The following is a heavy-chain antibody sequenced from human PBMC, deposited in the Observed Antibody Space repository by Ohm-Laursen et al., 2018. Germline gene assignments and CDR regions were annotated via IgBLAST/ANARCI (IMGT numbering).Heavy chain of an antibody. CDR3: AGRRCGGDCHRSRVWFDP. Sequence: TLSLTCAVSGYSISSGYYWGWVRQPPGKGLEWIGYIYHDGNTSDNPSLKSRLTMSRDTSKNQFSLKLTSVTAADTAIYYCAGRRCGGDCHRSRVWFDPWGQGTLVTVSS. CDR1: GYSISSGYY. J-gene: IGHJ5*02. V-gene: IGHV4-38-2*01. D-gene: IGHD2-21*02. CDR2: IYHDGNT.